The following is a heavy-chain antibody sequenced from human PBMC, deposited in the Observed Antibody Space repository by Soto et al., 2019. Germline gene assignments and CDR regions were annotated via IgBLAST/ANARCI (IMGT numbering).Heavy chain of an antibody. CDR3: VKGHSDSYYLLDY. D-gene: IGHD3-22*01. CDR1: GFTFSFCA. CDR2: MRGSNGDT. V-gene: IGHV3-23*01. Sequence: GGSLRLSCAASGFTFSFCAMSWVRQAPGKGLEWVSSMRGSNGDTYYADSVKGRFTISRDNSKNTLYLQMNSLRVEDTALYYCVKGHSDSYYLLDYWGQGALVTVSS. J-gene: IGHJ4*02.